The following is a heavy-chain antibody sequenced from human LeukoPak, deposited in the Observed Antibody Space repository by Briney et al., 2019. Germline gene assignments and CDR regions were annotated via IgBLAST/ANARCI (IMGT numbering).Heavy chain of an antibody. CDR1: GGSISSYY. CDR3: ARGGYDILTGYPAYYYYGMDV. J-gene: IGHJ6*02. CDR2: IYYSGST. D-gene: IGHD3-9*01. Sequence: SETLSLTCTVSGGSISSYYWSWIRQPPGKGLEWIGYIYYSGSTNYNPSLKSRVTISVDTSKNQFSLKLSSVTAADTAVYYCARGGYDILTGYPAYYYYGMDVWGQGTTVTVSS. V-gene: IGHV4-59*01.